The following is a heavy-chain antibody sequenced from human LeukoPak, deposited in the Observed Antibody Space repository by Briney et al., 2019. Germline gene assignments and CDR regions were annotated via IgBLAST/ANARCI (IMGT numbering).Heavy chain of an antibody. CDR2: INSDGSST. V-gene: IGHV3-74*01. J-gene: IGHJ5*02. CDR3: ARGMSVASSWFDP. CDR1: GFTFSSYW. D-gene: IGHD6-19*01. Sequence: GGSLRLSCAASGFTFSSYWMHWVRQTPEKGLVWVSRINSDGSSTRYADSVKGRFTTSRDNAKNTLYLQMNSLRAEDTAVYYCARGMSVASSWFDPWGRGTLVTVSS.